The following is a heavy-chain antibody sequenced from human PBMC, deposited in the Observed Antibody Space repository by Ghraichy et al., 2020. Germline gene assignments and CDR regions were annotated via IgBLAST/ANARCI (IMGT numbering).Heavy chain of an antibody. D-gene: IGHD6-13*01. CDR2: ISSSSSYI. Sequence: GGSLRLSCAASGFTFSSYSMNWVRQAPGKGLEWVSSISSSSSYIYYADSVKGRFTISRDNAKNSLYLQMNSLRAEDTAVYYCARGESYSSSWYEREYWGQGTLVTVSS. J-gene: IGHJ4*02. CDR3: ARGESYSSSWYEREY. CDR1: GFTFSSYS. V-gene: IGHV3-21*01.